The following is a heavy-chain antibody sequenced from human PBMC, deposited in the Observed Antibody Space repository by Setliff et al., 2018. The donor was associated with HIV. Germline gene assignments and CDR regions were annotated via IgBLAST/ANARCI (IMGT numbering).Heavy chain of an antibody. CDR2: VNHSGST. D-gene: IGHD3-10*01. CDR1: GGSFNDYY. Sequence: SQTLSLTCAVYGGSFNDYYWSWIRQPPGKGLEWIGEVNHSGSTSYNPSLESRVSISVDTSKNQFSLNLNSVTATDTAVYYCVRQGLTMNRGVPAPILYYFDYWGQGTLVTVSS. J-gene: IGHJ4*02. V-gene: IGHV4-34*01. CDR3: VRQGLTMNRGVPAPILYYFDY.